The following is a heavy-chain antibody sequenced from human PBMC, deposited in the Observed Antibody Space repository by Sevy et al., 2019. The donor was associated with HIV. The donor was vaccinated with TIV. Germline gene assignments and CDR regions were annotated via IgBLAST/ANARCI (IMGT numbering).Heavy chain of an antibody. CDR3: ARAAPFRGGDDSLNCFDP. V-gene: IGHV4-59*01. CDR1: GGSISAYH. CDR2: IHYTGTT. Sequence: SETLSLTCTVSGGSISAYHWSWIRQPPGKGLEYIGYIHYTGTTNYNPSLKSRVTISVDTSKNKFPQKLSTLTTADTALCYGARAAPFRGGDDSLNCFDPWGQGTLVTVSS. D-gene: IGHD5-12*01. J-gene: IGHJ5*02.